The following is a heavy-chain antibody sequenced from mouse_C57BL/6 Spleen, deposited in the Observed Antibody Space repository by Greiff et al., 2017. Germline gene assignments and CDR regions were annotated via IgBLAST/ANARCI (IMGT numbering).Heavy chain of an antibody. CDR1: GYSFTDYN. V-gene: IGHV1-39*01. CDR3: AIWGTGSFDY. J-gene: IGHJ2*01. CDR2: INPNNGTT. Sequence: VQLQQSGPELVKPGASVKISCKASGYSFTDYNMNWVKQSHGKSLEWIGVINPNNGTTSYNQKFKGKATLTVAQSSSTAYMQLNSLTSEDSAVYYCAIWGTGSFDYWGQGTTLTVSS. D-gene: IGHD4-1*01.